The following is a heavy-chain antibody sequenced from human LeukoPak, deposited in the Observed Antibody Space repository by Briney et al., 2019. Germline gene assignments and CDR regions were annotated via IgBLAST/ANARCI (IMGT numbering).Heavy chain of an antibody. CDR1: GFTFDYYA. D-gene: IGHD2-2*02. J-gene: IGHJ4*02. V-gene: IGHV3-9*01. CDR2: ISWNSGSI. CDR3: AKEGCSSTSCYTFDY. Sequence: GGSLRLSCAASGFTFDYYAMPWVRQAPGKGLEWVSGISWNSGSIGYADSVKGRFTISRDNAKNSLYLQMNSLRAEDTALYYCAKEGCSSTSCYTFDYWGQGTLVSVSS.